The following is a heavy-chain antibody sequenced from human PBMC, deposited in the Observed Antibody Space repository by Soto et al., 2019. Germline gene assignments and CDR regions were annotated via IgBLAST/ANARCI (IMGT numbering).Heavy chain of an antibody. CDR2: IIPIFGTA. J-gene: IGHJ4*02. CDR3: AGFPLGDHSSSSGYFDY. Sequence: GASVKVSCKASGGTFSSYAISWVRQAPGQGLEWMGGIIPIFGTANYAQKFQGRVTITADESTSTAYMELSSLRSEDTAVYYCAGFPLGDHSSSSGYFDYWGQGTLVTVSS. D-gene: IGHD6-6*01. V-gene: IGHV1-69*13. CDR1: GGTFSSYA.